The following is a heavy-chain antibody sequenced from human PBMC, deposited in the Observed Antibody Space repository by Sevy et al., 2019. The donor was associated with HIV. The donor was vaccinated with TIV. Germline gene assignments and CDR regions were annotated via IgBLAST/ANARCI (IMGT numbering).Heavy chain of an antibody. Sequence: GGSLRLSCAASGFTFNNYALTWVRQAPGKGLEWVSTISGSGARTDYADSVRGRFTISRDNSKNTLYLQMSSLRAEDTATYFCAKTLLTTVTTDDAFDIWGQGTVVTVSS. CDR1: GFTFNNYA. D-gene: IGHD4-4*01. CDR2: ISGSGART. CDR3: AKTLLTTVTTDDAFDI. J-gene: IGHJ3*02. V-gene: IGHV3-23*01.